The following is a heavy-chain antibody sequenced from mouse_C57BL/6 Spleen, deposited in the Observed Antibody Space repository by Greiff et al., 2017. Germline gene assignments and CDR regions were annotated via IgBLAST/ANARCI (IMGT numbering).Heavy chain of an antibody. CDR2: IDPSDSET. J-gene: IGHJ4*01. D-gene: IGHD2-5*01. Sequence: QVQLQQSGAELVRPGSSVKLSCKASGYTFTSYWMHWVKQRPIQGLEWIGNIDPSDSETHYNQKFKDKATLTVDKSSSTAYMQLSSLTSEDSAVYYCATYSNYPYYAMDYWGQGTSVTVSS. CDR1: GYTFTSYW. V-gene: IGHV1-52*01. CDR3: ATYSNYPYYAMDY.